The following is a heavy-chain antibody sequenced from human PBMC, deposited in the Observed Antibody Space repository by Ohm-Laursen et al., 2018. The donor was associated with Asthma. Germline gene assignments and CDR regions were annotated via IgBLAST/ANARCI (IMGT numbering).Heavy chain of an antibody. D-gene: IGHD6-6*01. CDR1: GYTFTGYY. V-gene: IGHV1-2*06. CDR2: INPNSGGT. CDR3: ATDDSSYDAFDI. J-gene: IGHJ3*02. Sequence: SVKVSCKASGYTFTGYYMHWVRQAPGQGLEWMGRINPNSGGTNYAQKFQGRVTMTRDTSISTAYMELSRLRSDDTAVYYCATDDSSYDAFDIWGQGTMVTVSS.